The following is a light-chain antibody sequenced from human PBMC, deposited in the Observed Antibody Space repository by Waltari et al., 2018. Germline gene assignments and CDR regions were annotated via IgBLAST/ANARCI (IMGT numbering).Light chain of an antibody. CDR1: QSVTNY. CDR3: QQRRDWPLT. Sequence: CRANQSVTNYLAWYQQKPGQAPRLLIYDTSNRATGIPARFSGSGFGTDFTLTISSLEPEDFAVYYCQQRRDWPLTFGGGTKVEIK. V-gene: IGKV3-11*01. CDR2: DTS. J-gene: IGKJ4*01.